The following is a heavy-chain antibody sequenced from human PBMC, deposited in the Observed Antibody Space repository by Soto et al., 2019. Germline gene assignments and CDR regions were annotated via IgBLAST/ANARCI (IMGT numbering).Heavy chain of an antibody. Sequence: PVGSLRLSCAASGFTFSSYSMNWVRQAPGKGLEWVSSISSSSYIYYADSVKGRFTISRDNAKNSLYLQMNSLRAEDTAVYYCARDRSIDYGSGSYYFFDYWGQGTLVTVSS. CDR3: ARDRSIDYGSGSYYFFDY. V-gene: IGHV3-21*01. J-gene: IGHJ4*02. D-gene: IGHD3-10*01. CDR1: GFTFSSYS. CDR2: ISSSSYI.